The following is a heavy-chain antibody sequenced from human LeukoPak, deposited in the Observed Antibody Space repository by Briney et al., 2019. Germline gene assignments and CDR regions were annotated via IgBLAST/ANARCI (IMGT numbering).Heavy chain of an antibody. J-gene: IGHJ5*02. CDR2: IYYSGST. D-gene: IGHD3-9*01. Sequence: SETLSLTCTVSGGSISSYYWTWIRQPPGKGLEWIGYIYYSGSTNYNPSLKSRVTISVDTSKNQFSLKLSSVTAADTAVYYCARDQSDYDILTAYENWFDPWGQGTLVTVSS. CDR3: ARDQSDYDILTAYENWFDP. V-gene: IGHV4-59*01. CDR1: GGSISSYY.